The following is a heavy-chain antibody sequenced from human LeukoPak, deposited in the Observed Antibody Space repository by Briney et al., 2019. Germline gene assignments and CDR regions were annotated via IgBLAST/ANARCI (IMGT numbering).Heavy chain of an antibody. CDR1: GGTFSSYA. CDR2: IIPIFGTA. Sequence: SVKVSCKASGGTFSSYAISWVRQAPGQGLEWMGGIIPIFGTANYAQKFQGRVTITADESTSTAYMELSSLRSEDTAVYYCARGEHSGILTGRHSYYYYYGMGVWGQGTTVTVSS. CDR3: ARGEHSGILTGRHSYYYYYGMGV. D-gene: IGHD3-9*01. V-gene: IGHV1-69*01. J-gene: IGHJ6*02.